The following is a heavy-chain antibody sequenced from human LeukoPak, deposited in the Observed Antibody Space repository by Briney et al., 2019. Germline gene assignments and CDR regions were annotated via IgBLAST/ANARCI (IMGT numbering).Heavy chain of an antibody. CDR2: IYPGDPDT. J-gene: IGHJ4*02. D-gene: IGHD2/OR15-2a*01. Sequence: GSSLMSLCKGSGYSFTSYWIGWVRQMPGKGLEWMGIIYPGDPDTRYSPSFQGQVTISADKSISTAYLQWSSLKASDTAMYYCARKGFPTFVYWGQRHLVTVSS. V-gene: IGHV5-51*01. CDR3: ARKGFPTFVY. CDR1: GYSFTSYW.